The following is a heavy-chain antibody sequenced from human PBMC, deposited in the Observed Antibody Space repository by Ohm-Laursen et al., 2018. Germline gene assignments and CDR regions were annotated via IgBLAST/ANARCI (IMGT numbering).Heavy chain of an antibody. V-gene: IGHV4-59*07. CDR2: IHYSGST. CDR1: GGSISIYY. CDR3: ASYYYDSSGYYYFDY. J-gene: IGHJ4*02. Sequence: SDTLSLTCTVSGGSISIYYWNWIRQSPGKGLEWIGNIHYSGSTNYNPSLKSLVTISVDTSKNQFSLKLSSVTAADTAVYYCASYYYDSSGYYYFDYWGQGTLVTVSS. D-gene: IGHD3-22*01.